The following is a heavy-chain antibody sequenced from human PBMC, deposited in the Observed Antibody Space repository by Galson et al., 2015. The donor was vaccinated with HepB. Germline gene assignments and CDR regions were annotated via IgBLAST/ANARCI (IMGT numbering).Heavy chain of an antibody. Sequence: SLRLSCAASGFTFSNAWMSWVRQAPGKGLEWVGRIKSKTDGGTTDYAAPVKDRFTISRDDSKNTLYLQMNSLKTEDTAVYYCTTELRWEFTRPHWGQGALLTVSS. CDR1: GFTFSNAW. CDR3: TTELRWEFTRPH. V-gene: IGHV3-15*01. CDR2: IKSKTDGGTT. D-gene: IGHD2-21*01. J-gene: IGHJ1*01.